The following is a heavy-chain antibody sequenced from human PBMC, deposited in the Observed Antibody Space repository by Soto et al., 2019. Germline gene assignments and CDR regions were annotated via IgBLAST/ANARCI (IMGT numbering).Heavy chain of an antibody. CDR2: ISSSSSYI. D-gene: IGHD6-6*01. Sequence: GGSLRLSCSASGFTFSSYAMHWVRQAPGKGLEWVSSISSSSSYIYYADSVKDRFTISRDNAKNSLYLQMNSLRAEDTAVYYCARELVDVEYSSSSNPSYYFDYWGQGTLVTVSS. CDR1: GFTFSSYA. J-gene: IGHJ4*02. V-gene: IGHV3-21*01. CDR3: ARELVDVEYSSSSNPSYYFDY.